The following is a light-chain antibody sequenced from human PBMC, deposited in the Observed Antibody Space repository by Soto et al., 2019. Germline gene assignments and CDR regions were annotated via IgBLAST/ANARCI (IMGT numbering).Light chain of an antibody. J-gene: IGKJ1*01. Sequence: EIVLTQSPGTLSLSPGERATLSCRASQSLSSIYLAWFQQKPGQAPRFLIYGASNRATGIPDRFSGSGSGTDFTLTISRLEPEDFAVYYCHHYGTSWTFGQGTKVEI. V-gene: IGKV3-20*01. CDR1: QSLSSIY. CDR3: HHYGTSWT. CDR2: GAS.